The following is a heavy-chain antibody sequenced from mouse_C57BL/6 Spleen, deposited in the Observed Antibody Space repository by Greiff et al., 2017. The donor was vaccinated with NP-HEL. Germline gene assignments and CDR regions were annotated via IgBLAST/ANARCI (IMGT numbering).Heavy chain of an antibody. Sequence: QVQLQQPGAELVRPGSSVKLSCKASGYTFTSYWMHWVKQRPIQGLEWIGNIDPSDSETHYNQKFKDKATLTVDKSSSTAYMQLSSLTSEDSAVYYCARSNGNDYDVGDYCDYWGQGTTLTVSS. CDR3: ARSNGNDYDVGDYCDY. J-gene: IGHJ2*01. D-gene: IGHD2-4*01. CDR2: IDPSDSET. CDR1: GYTFTSYW. V-gene: IGHV1-52*01.